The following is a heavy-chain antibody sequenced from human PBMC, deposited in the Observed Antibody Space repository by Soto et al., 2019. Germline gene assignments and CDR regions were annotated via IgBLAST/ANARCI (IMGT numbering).Heavy chain of an antibody. CDR3: ARDGYYSNYYYYGMDV. V-gene: IGHV3-30-3*01. CDR1: GFTFSSYA. J-gene: IGHJ6*01. Sequence: QVQLVESGGGVVQPGRSLRLSCAASGFTFSSYAIHWVRQAPGKGLEWVAVISSDGSNKYYADSVKGRFTISRDNFKDTLYLQMTTLRAEDTAVYYCARDGYYSNYYYYGMDVW. CDR2: ISSDGSNK. D-gene: IGHD4-4*01.